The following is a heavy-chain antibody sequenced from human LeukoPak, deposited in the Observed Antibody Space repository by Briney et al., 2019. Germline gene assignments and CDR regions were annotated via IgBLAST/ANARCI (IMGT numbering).Heavy chain of an antibody. D-gene: IGHD6-19*01. CDR3: AKAESSGWYLGG. CDR2: ISSSSSTI. CDR1: GFTFSSYS. J-gene: IGHJ4*02. V-gene: IGHV3-48*01. Sequence: PGGSLRLSCAASGFTFSSYSMNWVRQAPGKGLEWISYISSSSSTIYYTDSVRGRFTISRDNAKNSLYLQMNSLRAEDTAVYYCAKAESSGWYLGGWGQGTLVTVSP.